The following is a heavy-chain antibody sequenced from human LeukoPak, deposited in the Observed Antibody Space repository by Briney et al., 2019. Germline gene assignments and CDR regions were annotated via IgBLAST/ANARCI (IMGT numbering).Heavy chain of an antibody. D-gene: IGHD3-3*01. CDR3: MRQNRAYFFGH. CDR2: IRQDGSEK. CDR1: GFNLRRYW. Sequence: GFLRLFFAGSGFNLRRYWMNWGRQAPGKGLEWVANIRQDGSEKNYVDSVKGRFTISRDNAKNSLYLQMNSLRVEDTAVYFCMRQNRAYFFGHWGQGTLVTVSS. J-gene: IGHJ1*01. V-gene: IGHV3-7*01.